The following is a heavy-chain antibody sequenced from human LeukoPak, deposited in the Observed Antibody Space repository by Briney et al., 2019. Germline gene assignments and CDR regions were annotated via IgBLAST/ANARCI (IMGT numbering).Heavy chain of an antibody. CDR1: GYTFTSYG. V-gene: IGHV1-18*01. Sequence: ASVKVSCKASGYTFTSYGISWVRQAPGQGLEWMGWISAYNDNTNYAQKLQGRVTMTTDTSTSTAYMELRSLRSDDTAVYYCAIGNMYSSSSQHYYYYMDVWGKGTTVTVSS. CDR3: AIGNMYSSSSQHYYYYMDV. J-gene: IGHJ6*03. CDR2: ISAYNDNT. D-gene: IGHD6-6*01.